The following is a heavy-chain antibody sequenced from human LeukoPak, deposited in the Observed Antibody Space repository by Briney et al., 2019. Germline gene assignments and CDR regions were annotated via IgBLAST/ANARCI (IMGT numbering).Heavy chain of an antibody. Sequence: ASVKVSCKASGYTFTSYYMHWVRQAPGQGLEWMGIINPSGGSTSYAQKFQGRVTMTRDTSTSTVYMELSSLRSEDTAVYYCARPNEYSSSWHDAFDIWGQGTMVTVSS. V-gene: IGHV1-46*01. CDR1: GYTFTSYY. CDR3: ARPNEYSSSWHDAFDI. D-gene: IGHD6-13*01. J-gene: IGHJ3*02. CDR2: INPSGGST.